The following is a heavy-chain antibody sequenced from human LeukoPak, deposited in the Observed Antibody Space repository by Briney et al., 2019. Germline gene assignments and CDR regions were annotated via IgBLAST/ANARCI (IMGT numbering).Heavy chain of an antibody. J-gene: IGHJ4*02. Sequence: ASVKVSCKASGYTFTSYGISWVRQAPGQGLEWMGWISAYNGNTNYAQKLQGRVTMTTDTSTSTAYMELRSLRSDDTAVYYCARDSIVELKHYYGSGSYYNLDYWGQGTLVTVSS. V-gene: IGHV1-18*01. CDR1: GYTFTSYG. CDR2: ISAYNGNT. CDR3: ARDSIVELKHYYGSGSYYNLDY. D-gene: IGHD3-10*01.